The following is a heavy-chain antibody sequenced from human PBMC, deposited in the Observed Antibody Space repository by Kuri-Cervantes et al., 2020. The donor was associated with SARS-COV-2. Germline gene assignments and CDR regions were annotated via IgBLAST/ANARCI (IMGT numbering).Heavy chain of an antibody. CDR3: ARRSGYCSSTSCYFFDY. CDR1: GGSISSSDYY. V-gene: IGHV4-39*01. Sequence: SETLSLTCTVSGGSISSSDYYWDWIRQPPGKGLEWIGSIYYSGSTYNNPSLKSRVTISADTSKNQFSLRLRSVTAADTAVYYCARRSGYCSSTSCYFFDYWGQGTLVTVSS. CDR2: IYYSGST. D-gene: IGHD2-2*01. J-gene: IGHJ4*02.